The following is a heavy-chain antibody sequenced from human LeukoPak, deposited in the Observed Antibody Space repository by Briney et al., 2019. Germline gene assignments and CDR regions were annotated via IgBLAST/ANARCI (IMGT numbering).Heavy chain of an antibody. D-gene: IGHD2-15*01. J-gene: IGHJ4*02. V-gene: IGHV3-48*02. CDR2: IISSSYI. CDR1: GFTFCSYN. CDR3: ARQRQGSFDY. Sequence: GGSLRLSCAASGFTFCSYNMNWVRQAPGKGVEWISYIISSSYIYYADSVKGRFTISRDNDKNSLYLQMNSLRDEYTAVFYCARQRQGSFDYWGQGTLVTVSS.